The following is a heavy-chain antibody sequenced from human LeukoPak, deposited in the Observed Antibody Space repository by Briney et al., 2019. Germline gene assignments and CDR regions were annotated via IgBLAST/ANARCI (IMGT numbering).Heavy chain of an antibody. CDR2: IIPIFGTA. CDR3: ARDGLRLDYYDSSGYSY. CDR1: GGTFSSYA. J-gene: IGHJ4*02. Sequence: SVKVSCKASGGTFSSYAISWVRQAPGQGLGWMGGIIPIFGTANYAQKFQGRVTITADESTSTAYMELSSLRSEDTAVYYCARDGLRLDYYDSSGYSYWGQGTLVTVSS. D-gene: IGHD3-22*01. V-gene: IGHV1-69*13.